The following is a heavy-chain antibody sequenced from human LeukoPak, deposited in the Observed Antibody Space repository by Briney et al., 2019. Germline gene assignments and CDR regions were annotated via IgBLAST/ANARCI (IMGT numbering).Heavy chain of an antibody. J-gene: IGHJ4*02. CDR1: GFTFSGSA. CDR2: IRSKANSYAT. Sequence: GGSLKLSCAASGFTFSGSAMHWVRQASGKGLEWVGRIRSKANSYATAYAASVKGRFTISRDDSKNTAYLQMNSLKTEDTAVYYCTRQDIAAALIWGQGTLVTVSS. D-gene: IGHD6-13*01. V-gene: IGHV3-73*01. CDR3: TRQDIAAALI.